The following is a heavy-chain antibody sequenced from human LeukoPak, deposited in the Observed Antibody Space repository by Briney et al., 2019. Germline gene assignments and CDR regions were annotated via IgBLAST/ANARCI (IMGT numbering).Heavy chain of an antibody. Sequence: GWSLRLSCAASGFTFSSHSMNWVRQAPGKGLEWVSSISSDSRYIYYADSVKGRFTISRDNAKNSLYLQMNSLRAEDTAVYYCARDQYDTAIPYYFDYWGQGTLVTVSS. D-gene: IGHD5-18*01. CDR3: ARDQYDTAIPYYFDY. CDR2: ISSDSRYI. V-gene: IGHV3-21*01. CDR1: GFTFSSHS. J-gene: IGHJ4*02.